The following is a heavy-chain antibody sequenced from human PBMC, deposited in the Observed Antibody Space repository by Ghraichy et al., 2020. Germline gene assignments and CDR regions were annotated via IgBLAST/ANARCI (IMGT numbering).Heavy chain of an antibody. Sequence: GGSLRLSCAASGFTISSYSMNWVRQAPGKGLEWVSYISSSSSTIYYADSVKGRFTISRDNAKNSLYLQMNSLRDEDTAVYYCARDKRGRWGYSMDVWGQGTTVTVSS. CDR1: GFTISSYS. D-gene: IGHD3-16*01. V-gene: IGHV3-48*02. CDR3: ARDKRGRWGYSMDV. J-gene: IGHJ6*02. CDR2: ISSSSSTI.